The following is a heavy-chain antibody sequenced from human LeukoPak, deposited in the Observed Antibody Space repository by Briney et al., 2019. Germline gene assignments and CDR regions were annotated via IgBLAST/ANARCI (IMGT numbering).Heavy chain of an antibody. CDR2: IRSNSDGGTI. J-gene: IGHJ5*02. V-gene: IGHV3-15*07. Sequence: GGSLRLSCAASGFTFSTYSVNWVRQAPGKGLEWVGRIRSNSDGGTIDYAAPVKGRFTLSRDDSKTTLYLQMNSLQTEDTAVYYCATDFYDSTWGQGTLVTVSS. CDR3: ATDFYDST. CDR1: GFTFSTYS. D-gene: IGHD3-22*01.